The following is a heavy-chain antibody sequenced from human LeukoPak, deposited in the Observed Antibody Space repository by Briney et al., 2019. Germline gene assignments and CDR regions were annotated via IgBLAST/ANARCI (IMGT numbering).Heavy chain of an antibody. CDR1: GYSISSGYY. CDR3: ARSPPPYCGGDCYYYYFDY. D-gene: IGHD2-21*02. V-gene: IGHV4-38-2*01. J-gene: IGHJ4*02. CDR2: TYYSGNT. Sequence: SETLSLTCAVSGYSISSGYYWGWIRQPPGKGLEWIGNTYYSGNTYSNPSLKSRVTISVDTSKNQFSLKLSSVTAADTAVYYCARSPPPYCGGDCYYYYFDYWGQGTLVTVSS.